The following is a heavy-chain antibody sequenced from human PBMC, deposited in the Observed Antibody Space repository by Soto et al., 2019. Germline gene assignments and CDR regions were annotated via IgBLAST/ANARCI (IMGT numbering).Heavy chain of an antibody. Sequence: SETLSLTCAVYGGSFSGYYWSWIRQPPGKGLEWIGEINHSGSTNYNPSLKSRVTISVDTSKNQFSLKLSSVTAADTAVYYCARLDIVAAINGEWFDPWGQGTLVTVSS. CDR3: ARLDIVAAINGEWFDP. V-gene: IGHV4-34*01. D-gene: IGHD5-12*01. CDR1: GGSFSGYY. J-gene: IGHJ5*02. CDR2: INHSGST.